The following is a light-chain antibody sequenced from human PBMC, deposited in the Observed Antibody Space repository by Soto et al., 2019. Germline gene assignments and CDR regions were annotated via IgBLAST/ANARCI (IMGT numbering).Light chain of an antibody. CDR1: QSISSY. Sequence: EIVLTQSPATLSLSPGERATLSCRASQSISSYLAWYQQKAGQAPRLLIFDASNRANGVPARFSGSGSGTEFTLTISSLQSEDFTVYYCQHYNNWVGTFGGGTKV. V-gene: IGKV3-11*01. CDR2: DAS. J-gene: IGKJ4*01. CDR3: QHYNNWVGT.